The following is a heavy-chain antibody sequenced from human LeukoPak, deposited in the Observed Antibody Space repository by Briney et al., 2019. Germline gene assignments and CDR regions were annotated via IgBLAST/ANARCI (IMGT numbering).Heavy chain of an antibody. Sequence: GGSLRLSCAASGFEFANYAMHWVRQAPGKGLQWVSGINWSSKMVAYAASVKGRFTISRDNAKNSLYLQMNSLTSEDTAFYFRAKGSLEMATVDFEFWGQGTLVTVSS. CDR3: AKGSLEMATVDFEF. V-gene: IGHV3-9*01. CDR1: GFEFANYA. D-gene: IGHD5-24*01. CDR2: INWSSKMV. J-gene: IGHJ4*02.